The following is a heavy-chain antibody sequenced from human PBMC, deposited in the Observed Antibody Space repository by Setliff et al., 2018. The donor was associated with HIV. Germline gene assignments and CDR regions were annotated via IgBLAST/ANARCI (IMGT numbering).Heavy chain of an antibody. CDR1: GFTIGDYA. CDR2: VGAVGGPT. V-gene: IGHV3-23*01. D-gene: IGHD4-17*01. CDR3: AKVFDYGIDGFDI. Sequence: GGSLRLSCTASGFTIGDYAMGWVRQAPGKGLEWVSTVGAVGGPTHYAESVKGRFTISKDNSKDTLYLQMSGLRDEDTALYYCAKVFDYGIDGFDIWGQGTLVTVSS. J-gene: IGHJ3*02.